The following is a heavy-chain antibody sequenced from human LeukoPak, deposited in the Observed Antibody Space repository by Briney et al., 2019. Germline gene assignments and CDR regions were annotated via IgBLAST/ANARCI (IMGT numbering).Heavy chain of an antibody. J-gene: IGHJ4*02. CDR1: GFTFSSYA. V-gene: IGHV3-23*01. CDR3: ARGPLVRITMIVVVPWY. CDR2: ISGSGGGT. D-gene: IGHD3-22*01. Sequence: GGSLRLSCAASGFTFSSYAMSWVRQAPEKGLEWVSTISGSGGGTYYADSVKGRFTISRDDSKNTLYLQMNSLRAEDTAVYYCARGPLVRITMIVVVPWYWGQGTLVTVSS.